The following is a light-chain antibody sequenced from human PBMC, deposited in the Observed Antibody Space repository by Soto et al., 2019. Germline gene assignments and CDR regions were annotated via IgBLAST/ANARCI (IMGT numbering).Light chain of an antibody. CDR2: LGS. J-gene: IGKJ2*01. V-gene: IGKV2-28*01. CDR1: QSLLHSNGYNY. Sequence: DIVMTQSPLSLPVTPGEPASISCRSSQSLLHSNGYNYLDWYLQKPGQSPQLLIYLGSNRASGVPDRVSGSGSGTDFTLKISRVEAEDVGVYYCMQALQTPPTYTFGQGTKLEIK. CDR3: MQALQTPPTYT.